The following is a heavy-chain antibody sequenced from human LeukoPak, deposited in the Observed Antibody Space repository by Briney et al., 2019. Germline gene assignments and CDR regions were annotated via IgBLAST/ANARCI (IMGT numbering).Heavy chain of an antibody. CDR2: ISYDGSNK. J-gene: IGHJ4*02. CDR1: GFTFSSYA. CDR3: ARGELWSSLDY. V-gene: IGHV3-30-3*01. D-gene: IGHD5-18*01. Sequence: GGSLRPSCAASGFTFSSYAMHWVRQAPGKGLEWVAVISYDGSNKYYADSVKGRFTISRDNSKNTLYLQMNSLRAEDTAVYYCARGELWSSLDYWGQGTLVTVSS.